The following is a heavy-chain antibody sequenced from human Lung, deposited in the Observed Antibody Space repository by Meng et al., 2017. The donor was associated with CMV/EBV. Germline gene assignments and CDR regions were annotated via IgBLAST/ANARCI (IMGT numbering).Heavy chain of an antibody. J-gene: IGHJ4*02. CDR2: ISSSSSYI. Sequence: GGSLRLXCAASGFTFSSYSMNWVRQAPGKGLEWVSSISSSSSYIYYADSVKGRFTISRDNAKNSLYLQMNSLRAEDTAVYYCARAPRDSSGYYYPDYWGQGXLVTVSS. CDR3: ARAPRDSSGYYYPDY. D-gene: IGHD3-22*01. V-gene: IGHV3-21*01. CDR1: GFTFSSYS.